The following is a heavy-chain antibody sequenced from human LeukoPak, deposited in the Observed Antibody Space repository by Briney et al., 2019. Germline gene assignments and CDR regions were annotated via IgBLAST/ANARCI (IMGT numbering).Heavy chain of an antibody. CDR3: ARTYNYGGNSDY. CDR2: IYSGGST. J-gene: IGHJ4*02. D-gene: IGHD4-23*01. Sequence: GGSLRLSCAASGFTFSSYNMNWVRQAPGKGLEWVSVIYSGGSTYYADSVKGRFTISRDNSKNTLYLQMNSLRAEDTAVYYCARTYNYGGNSDYWGQGTLVTVSS. CDR1: GFTFSSYN. V-gene: IGHV3-66*01.